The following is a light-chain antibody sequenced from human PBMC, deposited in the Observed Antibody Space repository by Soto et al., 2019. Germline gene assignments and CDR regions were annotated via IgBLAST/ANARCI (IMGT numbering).Light chain of an antibody. Sequence: QSALTQPPSASGSPGQSVTISCTGSSSDVGGYNYVSWYQQHPGKAPKLMIYEVSKRPSGVPYRLSGSKSGNTASLTVSGLEAEDEADCYCSSYGGSNPVVFGGGTKLTVL. CDR2: EVS. V-gene: IGLV2-8*01. J-gene: IGLJ2*01. CDR3: SSYGGSNPVV. CDR1: SSDVGGYNY.